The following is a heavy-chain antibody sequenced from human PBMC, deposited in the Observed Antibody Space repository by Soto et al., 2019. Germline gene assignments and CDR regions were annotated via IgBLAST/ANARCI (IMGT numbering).Heavy chain of an antibody. D-gene: IGHD5-12*01. CDR2: ISFDGSKK. Sequence: QAQLVESGGGVVQPGRSLRLSCAASGFTFSSYAMHWVRQAPGKGLEWVAFISFDGSKKYYADSVKDRFTVCRDNSKSTLDEHTKRQRDEDTAVYVRVKDSPFGNGYTLGFDKWGKGPEVRVSS. CDR1: GFTFSSYA. V-gene: IGHV3-30-3*01. CDR3: VKDSPFGNGYTLGFDK. J-gene: IGHJ4*02.